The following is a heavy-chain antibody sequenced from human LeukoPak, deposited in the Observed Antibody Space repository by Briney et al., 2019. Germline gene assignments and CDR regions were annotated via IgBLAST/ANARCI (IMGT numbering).Heavy chain of an antibody. J-gene: IGHJ3*02. V-gene: IGHV1-2*02. CDR2: INPDSGGT. CDR3: ARGGRWELPRPYAFDI. CDR1: GYTFTGYY. Sequence: ASVKVSCKASGYTFTGYYMHWVRQAPGQGLEWMGWINPDSGGTNYAQKFQGRVTMTRDTSISTAYMELSRLRSDDTAVYYCARGGRWELPRPYAFDIWGQGTMVTVSS. D-gene: IGHD1-26*01.